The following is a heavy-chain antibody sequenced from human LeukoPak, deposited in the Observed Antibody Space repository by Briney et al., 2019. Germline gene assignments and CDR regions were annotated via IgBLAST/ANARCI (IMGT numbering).Heavy chain of an antibody. V-gene: IGHV3-30*18. J-gene: IGHJ3*02. CDR1: GFTFSSYG. CDR3: AKATNLVVALGYDAFDI. D-gene: IGHD3-22*01. Sequence: PGGSLRLSCAASGFTFSSYGMHWVRQAPGKGLEWVAVISYDGSNKYYADSVKGRFTISRDNSKNTLYLQMNSLRAEDTAVYYCAKATNLVVALGYDAFDIWGQGTMVTVSS. CDR2: ISYDGSNK.